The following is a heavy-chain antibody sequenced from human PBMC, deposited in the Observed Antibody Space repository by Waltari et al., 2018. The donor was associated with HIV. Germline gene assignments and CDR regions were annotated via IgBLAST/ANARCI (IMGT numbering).Heavy chain of an antibody. V-gene: IGHV3-33*01. Sequence: QVQLVESGGGVVQPGRSLRLSCEASGLIFSISGMHWVRQTPGKGLEWGAVRRSGGSNKYTADSGKGGFTISRDNSKNTLYLQMNSLRGEETAVYYCASAAGPFDNWGQGTLVTVSS. J-gene: IGHJ4*02. CDR3: ASAAGPFDN. CDR1: GLIFSISG. CDR2: RRSGGSNK. D-gene: IGHD6-13*01.